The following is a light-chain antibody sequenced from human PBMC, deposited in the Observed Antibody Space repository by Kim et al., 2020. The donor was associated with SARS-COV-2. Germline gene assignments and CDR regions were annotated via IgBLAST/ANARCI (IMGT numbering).Light chain of an antibody. CDR2: GKN. Sequence: SSELTQDPAVSVALGQTVRITCQGDSLRSYYAGWYQQQPGQAPVLVIYGKNNRPSGIPDRFSCSSSGNTASLTITGAQAEDEADYYCNSRDSSGNHLVFGGGTQLTVL. J-gene: IGLJ3*02. CDR1: SLRSYY. CDR3: NSRDSSGNHLV. V-gene: IGLV3-19*01.